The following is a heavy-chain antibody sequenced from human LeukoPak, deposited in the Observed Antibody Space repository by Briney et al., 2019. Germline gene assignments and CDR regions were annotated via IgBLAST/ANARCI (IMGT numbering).Heavy chain of an antibody. J-gene: IGHJ4*02. CDR2: INPYSGGT. CDR3: AREVYSSGWFDY. CDR1: GHTFTGYH. V-gene: IGHV1-2*02. Sequence: ASVKVSCKASGHTFTGYHIHWVRQAPGQGLEWMGWINPYSGGTKYAQNFHGRATMTGDTSISTAYMELSRLRYDDTAVYYCAREVYSSGWFDYWGQGTLVTVSS. D-gene: IGHD6-25*01.